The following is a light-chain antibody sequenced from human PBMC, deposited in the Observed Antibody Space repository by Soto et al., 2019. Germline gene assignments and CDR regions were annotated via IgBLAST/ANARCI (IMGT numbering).Light chain of an antibody. V-gene: IGLV1-40*01. CDR2: GNS. CDR1: TSNIGAGYG. CDR3: QSYDSSLTCVV. Sequence: QAVVTQPPSVSGAPGQRVTISCTGSTSNIGAGYGVHWYQHLPGTAPKLLMYGNSIRPSGVPDRFSGSKSGTSASLAITGLQADDEADYYCQSYDSSLTCVVFGGGTQLTVL. J-gene: IGLJ2*01.